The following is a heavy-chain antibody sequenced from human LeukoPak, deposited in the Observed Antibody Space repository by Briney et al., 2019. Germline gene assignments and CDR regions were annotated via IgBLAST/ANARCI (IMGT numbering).Heavy chain of an antibody. CDR2: IYYNGKT. CDR1: SGSISSGSYY. V-gene: IGHV4-39*07. D-gene: IGHD4-11*01. J-gene: IGHJ4*02. Sequence: SETLSLTCTVSSGSISSGSYYWGWIRQPPGKGLEWIGSIYYNGKTYHNPSLESRVTISVDTSKNQFSLNLRSVTAADTAVYYCAKVGGATVSPWYYFDYWGQGILVTVSS. CDR3: AKVGGATVSPWYYFDY.